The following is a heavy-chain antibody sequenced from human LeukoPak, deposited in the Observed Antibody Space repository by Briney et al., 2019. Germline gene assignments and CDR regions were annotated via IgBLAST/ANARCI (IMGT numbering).Heavy chain of an antibody. J-gene: IGHJ4*02. CDR2: IYYSGGT. V-gene: IGHV4-59*01. CDR3: ARGPLEGATKPLDY. Sequence: ETLSLTCTVSGGSISSYYWSWIRQPPGKGLEWIGYIYYSGGTNYNPSLKSRVTISVDTSKNQLSLKLSSVTAADTAVYYCARGPLEGATKPLDYWGQGTLVTVSS. D-gene: IGHD1-26*01. CDR1: GGSISSYY.